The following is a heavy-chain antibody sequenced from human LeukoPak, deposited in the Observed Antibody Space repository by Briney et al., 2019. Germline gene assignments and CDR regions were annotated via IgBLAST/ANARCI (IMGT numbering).Heavy chain of an antibody. D-gene: IGHD3-3*01. J-gene: IGHJ4*02. Sequence: ASVKVSCKASGYTFTSYDINWVRQATGQGLEWMGWMNPNSGNTDYAQKFQGRVTITRNTSISTAYMELSSLRSEDTAVYYCARPSVGYDFWSGYLYYFDYWGQGTLVTVSS. CDR2: MNPNSGNT. V-gene: IGHV1-8*03. CDR3: ARPSVGYDFWSGYLYYFDY. CDR1: GYTFTSYD.